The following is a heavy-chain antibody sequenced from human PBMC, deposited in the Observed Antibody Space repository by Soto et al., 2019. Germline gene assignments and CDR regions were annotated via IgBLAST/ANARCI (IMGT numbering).Heavy chain of an antibody. CDR3: GRGVDYRDYAIDY. V-gene: IGHV3-33*01. CDR1: GFTFSNNG. J-gene: IGHJ4*02. Sequence: QVQLVESGGGVVQPGRSLRHSCAASGFTFSNNGMHWVRQAPGKGLEWVAVIWYDGSNEYFADSVKGRFTISRDNSKNTLFLQIDSLRTEDTAVYYCGRGVDYRDYAIDYWGQRTLVTVSS. CDR2: IWYDGSNE. D-gene: IGHD4-17*01.